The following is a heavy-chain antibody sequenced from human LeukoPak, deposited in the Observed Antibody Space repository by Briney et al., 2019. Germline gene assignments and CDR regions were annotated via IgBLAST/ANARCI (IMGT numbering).Heavy chain of an antibody. CDR1: GYTFTTYG. CDR3: ARDPYRDAFDI. V-gene: IGHV1-18*04. Sequence: ASVKVSCKASGYTFTTYGISWVRQAPGQGLEWMGWISVYNGNTDYAPNLQGRVTMTTDTSASTAYMELRSLRSDDTAVYYCARDPYRDAFDIWGQGTMVTVSS. CDR2: ISVYNGNT. J-gene: IGHJ3*02. D-gene: IGHD5-18*01.